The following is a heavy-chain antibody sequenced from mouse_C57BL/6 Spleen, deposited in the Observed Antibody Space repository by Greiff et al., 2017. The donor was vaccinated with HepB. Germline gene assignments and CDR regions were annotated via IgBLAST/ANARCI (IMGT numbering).Heavy chain of an antibody. CDR2: ISNGGGST. D-gene: IGHD1-1*01. J-gene: IGHJ2*01. Sequence: EVQLVESGGGLVQPGGSLKLSCAASGFTFSDYYMYWVRQTPEKRLEWVAYISNGGGSTYYPDTVKGLFTISSDNAKNTLYLQMSRLKSEDTAMYYCARGHGSSYYFDYWGQGTTLTVSS. V-gene: IGHV5-12*01. CDR1: GFTFSDYY. CDR3: ARGHGSSYYFDY.